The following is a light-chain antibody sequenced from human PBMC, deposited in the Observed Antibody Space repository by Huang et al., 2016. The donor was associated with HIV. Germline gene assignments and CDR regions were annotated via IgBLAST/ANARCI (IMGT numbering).Light chain of an antibody. Sequence: DIQMTQSPSSLSASVGDRVTITCRASQTISSYLNWYQQKPVKAPKLLIYVAHSLQSGVPSRFSGSGSGTDFTLTISSLQPEDFATYYCQQSYSTPYTFGQGTRLEIK. CDR3: QQSYSTPYT. CDR1: QTISSY. V-gene: IGKV1-39*01. CDR2: VAH. J-gene: IGKJ2*01.